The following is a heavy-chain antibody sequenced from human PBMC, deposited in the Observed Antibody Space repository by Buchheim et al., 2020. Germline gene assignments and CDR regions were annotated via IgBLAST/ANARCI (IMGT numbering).Heavy chain of an antibody. J-gene: IGHJ4*02. V-gene: IGHV3-48*01. D-gene: IGHD1-26*01. CDR1: GFIFSSYS. Sequence: EVQLVESGGGLVQPGGSLRLSCTASGFIFSSYSMNWVRQAPGKGLEWVSYISSSSSTIYYADSVKGRFPISRDNAKNSLYLQMNSLRAEDTAVYYCARDSLGATGWDYFDYWGQGTL. CDR2: ISSSSSTI. CDR3: ARDSLGATGWDYFDY.